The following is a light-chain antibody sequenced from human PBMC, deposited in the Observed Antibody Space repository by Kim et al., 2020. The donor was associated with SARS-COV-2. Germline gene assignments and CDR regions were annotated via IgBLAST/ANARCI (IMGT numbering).Light chain of an antibody. V-gene: IGLV2-18*02. Sequence: GHSVTITCSGTSSDVGRSSRVSWYQRHPGTAPKLMIYEVSNRPSGVPDRFSESKSGNTASLTISGLQAEDEADYYCSSYTSSSTYVFGTGTKVTVL. CDR2: EVS. CDR3: SSYTSSSTYV. CDR1: SSDVGRSSR. J-gene: IGLJ1*01.